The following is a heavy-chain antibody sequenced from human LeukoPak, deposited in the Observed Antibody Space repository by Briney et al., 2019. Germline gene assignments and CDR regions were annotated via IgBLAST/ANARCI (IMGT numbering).Heavy chain of an antibody. D-gene: IGHD1-7*01. CDR1: GFTFSSSA. CDR3: AKGGNYAPLDY. CDR2: ISTSGSDT. J-gene: IGHJ4*02. Sequence: PGGSLRLSCAASGFTFSSSAMTWVPQAPGKGLEWVSAISTSGSDTIYTDSVKDRFTISRDNSKNTLYLQINSLRAEDTAVYYCAKGGNYAPLDYWGQGSLVTVSS. V-gene: IGHV3-23*01.